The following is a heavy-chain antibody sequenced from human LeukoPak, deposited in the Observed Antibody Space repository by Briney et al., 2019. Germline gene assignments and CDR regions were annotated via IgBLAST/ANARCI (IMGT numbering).Heavy chain of an antibody. CDR1: GDSISSYY. J-gene: IGHJ4*02. D-gene: IGHD1-26*01. V-gene: IGHV4-59*01. Sequence: SETLSLTCTVSGDSISSYYWSWIRQPPGRGLEWIGYIYYSGSTNYNPSLKSRVTISVDTSKNQFSLKLRSVTAADTAVYYCARVAGATTGFDYRGQGTLVTVSS. CDR2: IYYSGST. CDR3: ARVAGATTGFDY.